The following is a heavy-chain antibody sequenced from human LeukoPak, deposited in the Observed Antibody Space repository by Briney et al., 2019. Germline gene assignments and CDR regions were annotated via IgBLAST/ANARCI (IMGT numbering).Heavy chain of an antibody. D-gene: IGHD3-3*01. CDR2: IKQDGSEK. CDR3: ARELLSNYDFWSGYYTDTTPYY. J-gene: IGHJ4*02. Sequence: GRSLRLSCAASGFTFSSYWMSWVRQAPGKGLEWVANIKQDGSEKYYVDSVKGRFTISRDNAKNSLYLQMNSLRAEDTAVYYCARELLSNYDFWSGYYTDTTPYYWGQGTLVTVSS. CDR1: GFTFSSYW. V-gene: IGHV3-7*01.